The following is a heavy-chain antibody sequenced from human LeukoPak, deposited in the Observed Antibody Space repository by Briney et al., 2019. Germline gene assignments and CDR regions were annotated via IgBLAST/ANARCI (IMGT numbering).Heavy chain of an antibody. CDR1: GGFINSYY. CDR2: IYYSGST. Sequence: SETLSLTCTVSGGFINSYYWSCLRQSPGKGLEWVGYIYYSGSTNYNPSLKSRVTMSVDTSKNQFSLKLSSVTAADTAVYYCARGRKYTSGYRVTELGSGYSDYWGQGTLVTVSS. V-gene: IGHV4-59*01. J-gene: IGHJ4*02. D-gene: IGHD5-18*01. CDR3: ARGRKYTSGYRVTELGSGYSDY.